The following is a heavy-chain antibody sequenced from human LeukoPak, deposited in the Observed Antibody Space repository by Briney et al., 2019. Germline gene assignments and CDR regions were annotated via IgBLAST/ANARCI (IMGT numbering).Heavy chain of an antibody. J-gene: IGHJ4*02. D-gene: IGHD2-15*01. V-gene: IGHV3-23*01. CDR3: AKDQGNIVVVVAASY. CDR1: GFTFSSYA. CDR2: ISGSGGST. Sequence: GSLRLSCAASGFTFSSYAMSWVRQAPGKGLEWVSAISGSGGSTYYADSVKGRFTISRDDSKNTLYLQMNSLRAEDTAVYYCAKDQGNIVVVVAASYWGQGTLVTVSS.